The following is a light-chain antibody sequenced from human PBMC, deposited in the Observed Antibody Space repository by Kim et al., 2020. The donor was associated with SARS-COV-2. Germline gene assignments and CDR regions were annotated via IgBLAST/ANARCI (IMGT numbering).Light chain of an antibody. Sequence: SPGERATLPCSASQTVSSNYLAWFQQKPGQAPRILLYGASSRASDIPDRFSGSGSGTDFTLTISRLEPEDFAVYYCQQYGSPAWTFGQGTKVDIK. V-gene: IGKV3-20*01. CDR1: QTVSSNY. CDR3: QQYGSPAWT. J-gene: IGKJ1*01. CDR2: GAS.